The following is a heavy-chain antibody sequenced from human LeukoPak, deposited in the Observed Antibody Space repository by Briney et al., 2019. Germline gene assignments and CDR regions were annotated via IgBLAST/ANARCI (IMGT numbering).Heavy chain of an antibody. J-gene: IGHJ3*02. V-gene: IGHV3-30*04. CDR3: ARDRLAYWDGAYYDAFDI. CDR2: ISFDGSDK. Sequence: GRSLRLSCAASGFIFSNYAMHWVRQAPGKGLEWVAVISFDGSDKYYADSVKGRFTISRDNSKNTLSLQMNSLTAEDTAVYYCARDRLAYWDGAYYDAFDIWGQGTLVTVSS. CDR1: GFIFSNYA. D-gene: IGHD1-26*01.